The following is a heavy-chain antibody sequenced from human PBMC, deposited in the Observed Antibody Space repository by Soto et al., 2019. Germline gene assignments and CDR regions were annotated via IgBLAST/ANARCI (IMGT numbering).Heavy chain of an antibody. D-gene: IGHD6-13*01. CDR3: ATAYGSIAAVAYFDY. CDR1: GYTLTELS. Sequence: ASVKVSCKVSGYTLTELSMHWVRQAPGKGLEWMGGFDPEDDETIYAQKFQGRVTMTEDTSTDTAYMELSSLRSEDTAVYYCATAYGSIAAVAYFDYWGQGTLVTVSS. J-gene: IGHJ4*02. V-gene: IGHV1-24*01. CDR2: FDPEDDET.